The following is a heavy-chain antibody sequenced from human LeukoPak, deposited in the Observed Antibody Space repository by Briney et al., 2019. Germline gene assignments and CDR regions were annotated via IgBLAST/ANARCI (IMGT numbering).Heavy chain of an antibody. V-gene: IGHV3-33*01. J-gene: IGHJ5*02. CDR2: IWSDGSNK. D-gene: IGHD2-15*01. CDR3: ARVTMVAAASYNWFVP. CDR1: GFTFSNYG. Sequence: GGSLRLSCAASGFTFSNYGMHWVRQAPGKGLEWVAVIWSDGSNKYYAGSVRGRFTISRDNSKNTLYLQMNSLRAEDTAVYYCARVTMVAAASYNWFVPWGQGTLVTVSS.